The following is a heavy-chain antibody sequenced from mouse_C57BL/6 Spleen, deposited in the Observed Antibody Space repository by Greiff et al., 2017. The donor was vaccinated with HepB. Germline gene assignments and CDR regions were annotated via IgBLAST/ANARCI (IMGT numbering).Heavy chain of an antibody. D-gene: IGHD4-1*01. V-gene: IGHV3-6*01. CDR1: GYSITSGYY. Sequence: VQLKESGPGLVKPSQSLSLTCSVTGYSITSGYYWNWIRQFPGNKLEWMGYISYDGSNNYNPSLKNRISITRDTSKNQFFLKLNSVTTEDTATYYCARRDWEGGFAYWGQGTLVTVSA. J-gene: IGHJ3*01. CDR3: ARRDWEGGFAY. CDR2: ISYDGSN.